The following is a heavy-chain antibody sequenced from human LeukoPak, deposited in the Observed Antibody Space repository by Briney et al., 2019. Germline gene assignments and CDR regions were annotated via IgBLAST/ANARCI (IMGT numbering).Heavy chain of an antibody. J-gene: IGHJ4*02. CDR2: ISFNGNDK. CDR1: GFIFSSYA. D-gene: IGHD3-10*01. CDR3: ARVYGSEIDY. V-gene: IGHV3-30*04. Sequence: GGSLRLSCAASGFIFSSYAMHWVRQAPGKGLEWVTLISFNGNDKKYADSVKGRFTVSRDNSRNTVFLQMNSLRPEDTGLYYCARVYGSEIDYWGQGTQVIASS.